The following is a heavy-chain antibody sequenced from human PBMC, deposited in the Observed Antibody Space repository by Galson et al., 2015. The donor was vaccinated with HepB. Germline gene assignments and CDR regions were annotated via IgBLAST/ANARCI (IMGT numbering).Heavy chain of an antibody. CDR2: ISGRAGST. Sequence: SLRLSCAASGFTFSSYAMTWVRQAPGKGLEWVSAISGRAGSTYYADSVRGRFTISRDNSKNTLYLQMNSLRAEDTAVYYCAKSPTFLDWETFHYGMDVWGQGTTVTVSS. D-gene: IGHD3/OR15-3a*01. CDR3: AKSPTFLDWETFHYGMDV. J-gene: IGHJ6*02. CDR1: GFTFSSYA. V-gene: IGHV3-23*01.